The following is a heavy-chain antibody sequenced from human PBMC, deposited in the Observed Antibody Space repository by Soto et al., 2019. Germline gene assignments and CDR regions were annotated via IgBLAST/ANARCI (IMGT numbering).Heavy chain of an antibody. CDR2: INPKRGAT. V-gene: IGHV1-2*02. CDR3: ARGSGYSYGTEVGNGI. D-gene: IGHD5-18*01. J-gene: IGHJ4*02. CDR1: GYRFTGYG. Sequence: GASVKVSGKASGYRFTGYGLNWVGQAPGHGLHGRGWINPKRGATDYAQKFQARVTMTTDTSTSTANMELRSLRSDDTAVYYCARGSGYSYGTEVGNGIWGQGTLVTVSS.